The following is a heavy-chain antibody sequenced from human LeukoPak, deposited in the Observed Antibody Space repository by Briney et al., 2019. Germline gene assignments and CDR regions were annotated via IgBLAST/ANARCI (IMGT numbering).Heavy chain of an antibody. CDR2: IYYSGRT. V-gene: IGHV4-59*01. CDR1: GGSISSYY. Sequence: SETLSLTCTVSGGSISSYYWSWIRQPPGKGLEWIGYIYYSGRTNYNPSLKSRVTISVDTSKNQFSLKLSSVTAADTAVYYCASQGSELVLDYWGQGTLVTVSS. D-gene: IGHD3-10*01. J-gene: IGHJ4*02. CDR3: ASQGSELVLDY.